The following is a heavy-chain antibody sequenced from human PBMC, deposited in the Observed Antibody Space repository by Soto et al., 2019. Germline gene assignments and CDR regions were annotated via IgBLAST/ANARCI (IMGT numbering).Heavy chain of an antibody. D-gene: IGHD3-10*01. CDR1: GGSISSYY. CDR2: IYYSGST. J-gene: IGHJ6*02. V-gene: IGHV4-59*01. CDR3: ARSLWFGEAPSDYYGMDV. Sequence: SETLSLTCTVSGGSISSYYWSWIRQPPGKGLEWIGYIYYSGSTNYNPSLKSRVTISVDTSKNQFSLKLSSVTAADTAVYYCARSLWFGEAPSDYYGMDVWGQGTTVTVS.